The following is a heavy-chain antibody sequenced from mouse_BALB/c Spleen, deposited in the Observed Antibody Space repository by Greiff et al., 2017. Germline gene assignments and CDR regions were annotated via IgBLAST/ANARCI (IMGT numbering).Heavy chain of an antibody. J-gene: IGHJ2*01. CDR1: GYSITSGYY. Sequence: EVQLQQSGPGLVKPSQSLSLTCSVTGYSITSGYYWNWIRQFPGNKLEWMGYISYDGSNNYNPSLKNRISITRDTSKNQFFLKLNSVTTEDTATYYCARGEVRYFDYWGQGTTLTVSS. CDR2: ISYDGSN. CDR3: ARGEVRYFDY. V-gene: IGHV3-6*02. D-gene: IGHD2-14*01.